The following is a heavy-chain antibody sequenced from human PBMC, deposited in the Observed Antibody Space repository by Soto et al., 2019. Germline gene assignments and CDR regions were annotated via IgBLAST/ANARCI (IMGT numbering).Heavy chain of an antibody. CDR1: GYTFTGYY. D-gene: IGHD2-21*02. V-gene: IGHV1-2*02. Sequence: QVQLVQSGSEGKEPGASVKVSCKASGYTFTGYYVLWVRQAPGQGPECMGWINPDTGGTNYAQKFQGRVTMPRATSNSTAYMERIKLISDDTAVYYCATQFHHCGGDCYRGPYIGMDVWGQGTTVPVSS. CDR3: ATQFHHCGGDCYRGPYIGMDV. CDR2: INPDTGGT. J-gene: IGHJ6*02.